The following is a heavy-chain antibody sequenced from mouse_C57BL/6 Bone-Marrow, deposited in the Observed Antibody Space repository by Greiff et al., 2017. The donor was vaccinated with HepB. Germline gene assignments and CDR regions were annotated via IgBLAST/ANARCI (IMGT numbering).Heavy chain of an antibody. CDR2: IDPSDSYT. J-gene: IGHJ3*01. V-gene: IGHV1-69*01. Sequence: QVQLQQPGAELVMPGASVKLSCKASGYTFTSYWMHWVKQRPGQGLEWIGEIDPSDSYTNYNQKFKGKSTLTVDKSSSTAYMQLSSLTSEDSAVYYCARRGDYDRAWFAYWGQGTLVTVSA. CDR3: ARRGDYDRAWFAY. D-gene: IGHD2-4*01. CDR1: GYTFTSYW.